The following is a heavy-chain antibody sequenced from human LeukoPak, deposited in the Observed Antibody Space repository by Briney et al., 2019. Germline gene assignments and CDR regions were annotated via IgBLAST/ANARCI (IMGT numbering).Heavy chain of an antibody. CDR1: GFTFSSYG. Sequence: GGSLRLSCAASGFTFSSYGMHWVRQAPGKGLEWVAVIWYDGSNKYYADSVKGRFTISRDNSKNTLYLQVNSLRAEDTAVYYCARARYCSGTSCYVRDSSGWYCDYWGQGTLVTVSS. CDR2: IWYDGSNK. V-gene: IGHV3-33*01. CDR3: ARARYCSGTSCYVRDSSGWYCDY. J-gene: IGHJ4*02. D-gene: IGHD2-2*01.